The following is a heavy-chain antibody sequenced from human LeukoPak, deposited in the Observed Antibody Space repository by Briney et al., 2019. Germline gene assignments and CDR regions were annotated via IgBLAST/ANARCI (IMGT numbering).Heavy chain of an antibody. D-gene: IGHD6-13*01. J-gene: IGHJ4*02. CDR2: IYYSGST. Sequence: SETLSLTCTVSGGSISSSRYYWDWIRQPPGKGLEWIGNIYYSGSTSYNPSLKSRVTISVDTSKNQFSLKLSSVTAADTAVYYCARGQLAAAAPPRDYFDYWGQGTLVTVSS. CDR1: GGSISSSRYY. CDR3: ARGQLAAAAPPRDYFDY. V-gene: IGHV4-39*07.